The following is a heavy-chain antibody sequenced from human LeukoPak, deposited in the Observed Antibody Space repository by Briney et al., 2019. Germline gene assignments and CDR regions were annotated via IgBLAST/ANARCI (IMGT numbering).Heavy chain of an antibody. CDR2: IRYDGSNK. Sequence: GGSLRLSCAASGFTFSSYGTHWVRQAPGKGLEWVAFIRYDGSNKYYADSVKGRFTISRDNSKNTLYLQMNSLRAEDTAVYYCAKDRRGYGSGSYYFDYWGQGTLVTVSS. CDR1: GFTFSSYG. V-gene: IGHV3-30*02. J-gene: IGHJ4*02. D-gene: IGHD3-10*01. CDR3: AKDRRGYGSGSYYFDY.